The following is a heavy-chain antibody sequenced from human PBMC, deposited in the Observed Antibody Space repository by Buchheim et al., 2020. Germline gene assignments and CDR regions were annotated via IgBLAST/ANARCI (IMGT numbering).Heavy chain of an antibody. CDR2: ISYDGSNK. CDR1: GFTFSSYA. J-gene: IGHJ6*02. CDR3: ARDSGLGGYAYYYGMDV. V-gene: IGHV3-30-3*01. D-gene: IGHD5-18*01. Sequence: QVQLVESGGGVVQPGRSLRLSCAASGFTFSSYAMHWVRQAPGKGLEWGAVISYDGSNKYYADSVKGRFTISKDNSKNTPYLQMNSLRAEDTAVYYCARDSGLGGYAYYYGMDVWGQGTT.